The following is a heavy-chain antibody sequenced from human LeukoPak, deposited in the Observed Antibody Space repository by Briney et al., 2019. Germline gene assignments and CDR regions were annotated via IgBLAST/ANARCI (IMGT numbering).Heavy chain of an antibody. J-gene: IGHJ3*02. Sequence: GGSLRLSCAASGFTFDDYAMHWVRQAPGKGLEWVSGISWNSGSIGYADSVKGRFTISRDNAKNSLYLQMNSLRAEDTALYYCAKDAGSSGWYWAFDIWGQGTMVTASS. CDR3: AKDAGSSGWYWAFDI. V-gene: IGHV3-9*01. CDR2: ISWNSGSI. CDR1: GFTFDDYA. D-gene: IGHD6-19*01.